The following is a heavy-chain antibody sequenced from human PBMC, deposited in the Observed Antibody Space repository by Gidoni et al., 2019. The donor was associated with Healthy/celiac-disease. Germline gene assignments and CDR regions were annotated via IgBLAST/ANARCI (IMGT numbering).Heavy chain of an antibody. D-gene: IGHD3-22*01. Sequence: EVQLVESGGGLVQPGRSLRLSCAASGFTLSSYWMSWVRQAPGKGLEWVANIKQDGSEKYYVDSVKGRFTISRDNAKNSLYLQMNSLRAEDTAVYYCASGRDSYYYDSSGRRYFDLWGRGTLVTVSS. V-gene: IGHV3-7*01. CDR3: ASGRDSYYYDSSGRRYFDL. J-gene: IGHJ2*01. CDR1: GFTLSSYW. CDR2: IKQDGSEK.